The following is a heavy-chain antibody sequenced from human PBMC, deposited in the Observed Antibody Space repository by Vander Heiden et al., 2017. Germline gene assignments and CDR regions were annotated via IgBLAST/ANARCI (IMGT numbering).Heavy chain of an antibody. CDR3: ASRGYYDSSGYYLY. D-gene: IGHD3-22*01. CDR2: IIPIFGTA. Sequence: GGIIPIFGTANYAQKFQGRVTITADESTSTAYMELSSLRSEDTAVYYCASRGYYDSSGYYLYWGQGTLVTVSS. J-gene: IGHJ4*02. V-gene: IGHV1-69*01.